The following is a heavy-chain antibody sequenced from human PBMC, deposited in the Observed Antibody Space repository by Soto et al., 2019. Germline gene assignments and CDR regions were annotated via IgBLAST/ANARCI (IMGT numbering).Heavy chain of an antibody. CDR1: GGTFSSYT. CDR2: IIPILGIA. Sequence: QVQLVQSGAEVKKPGSSVKVSCKASGGTFSSYTISWVRQAPGQGLEWMGRIIPILGIAKYAQKFQGRVTITADKSTSTAYMELSSLKSEDTAVYYCVSLAVADLAFEIRGQATMVTVSS. D-gene: IGHD6-19*01. CDR3: VSLAVADLAFEI. V-gene: IGHV1-69*02. J-gene: IGHJ3*02.